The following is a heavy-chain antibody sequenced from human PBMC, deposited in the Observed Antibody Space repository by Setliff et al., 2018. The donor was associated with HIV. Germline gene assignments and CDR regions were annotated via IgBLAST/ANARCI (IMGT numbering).Heavy chain of an antibody. CDR2: IYSGGST. D-gene: IGHD3-22*01. J-gene: IGHJ4*02. CDR1: GFTVSSNY. V-gene: IGHV3-53*05. CDR3: ARDSSGYYGYFDY. Sequence: QPGGSLRLSCAASGFTVSSNYMTWVRQTPGKGLEWVSVIYSGGSTYYADSVKGRFTISRDNSKNTLYLQMNSLRAEDTAIYYCARDSSGYYGYFDYWGQGTLVTVSS.